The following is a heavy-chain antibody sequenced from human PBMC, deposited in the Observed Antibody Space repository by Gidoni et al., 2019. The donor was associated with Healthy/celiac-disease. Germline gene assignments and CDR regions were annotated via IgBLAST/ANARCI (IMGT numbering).Heavy chain of an antibody. Sequence: QVQLVESGGGVVQPGRSLRLSCAASAFTFSSYGMHWVRQAPGKGLEWVAVISYDGSNKYYADSVKGRFTISRDKSKNTLYLQMNSLRAEDTAVYYCAKDRRVWGYYGSGTKLGNGMDVWGQGTTVTVSS. V-gene: IGHV3-30*18. CDR3: AKDRRVWGYYGSGTKLGNGMDV. CDR1: AFTFSSYG. D-gene: IGHD3-10*01. CDR2: ISYDGSNK. J-gene: IGHJ6*02.